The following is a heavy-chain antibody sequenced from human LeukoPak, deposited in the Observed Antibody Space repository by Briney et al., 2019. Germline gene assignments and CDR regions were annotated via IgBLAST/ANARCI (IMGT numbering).Heavy chain of an antibody. Sequence: SETLSLTCTVSGGSISSGSYYWGWVRQPPGKGLGWMGSGSSHYTPSLKSRVTISVDTSRNPFSLNLSSVTAAATPVDLCARLGGYMVWGVENWFDHWGQGTLVTVSS. CDR3: ARLGGYMVWGVENWFDH. V-gene: IGHV4-39*02. D-gene: IGHD3-10*01. CDR1: GGSISSGSYY. J-gene: IGHJ5*02. CDR2: GSS.